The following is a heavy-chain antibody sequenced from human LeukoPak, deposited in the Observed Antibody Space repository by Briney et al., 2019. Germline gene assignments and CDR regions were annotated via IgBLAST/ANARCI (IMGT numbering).Heavy chain of an antibody. D-gene: IGHD6-13*01. CDR2: IYTSGST. V-gene: IGHV4-61*02. Sequence: PSQTLSLTCTVSGGPISSGSYYWSWIRQPAGKGLEWIGRIYTSGSTNYNPSLKSRVTISVDTSKNQFSLKLSSVTAADTAVYYCARDRVAAAGAYDPWGQGTLVTVSS. J-gene: IGHJ5*02. CDR1: GGPISSGSYY. CDR3: ARDRVAAAGAYDP.